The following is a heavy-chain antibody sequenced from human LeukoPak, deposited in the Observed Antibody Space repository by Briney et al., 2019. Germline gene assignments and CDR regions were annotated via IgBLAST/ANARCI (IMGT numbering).Heavy chain of an antibody. Sequence: GGSLRLSCAASGFTFSSYAMHWVRQAPGKGLGWVAVISYDGSNKYYADSVKGRFTISRDNSKNTLYLQMNSLRAEDTAVYYCARSLVVVPAATGWGYYYYGMDVWGQGTTVTVSS. CDR3: ARSLVVVPAATGWGYYYYGMDV. D-gene: IGHD2-2*01. V-gene: IGHV3-30-3*01. CDR1: GFTFSSYA. J-gene: IGHJ6*02. CDR2: ISYDGSNK.